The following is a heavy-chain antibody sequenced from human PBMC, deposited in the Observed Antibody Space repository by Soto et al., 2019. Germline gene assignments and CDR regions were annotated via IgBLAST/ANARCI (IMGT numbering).Heavy chain of an antibody. J-gene: IGHJ4*02. Sequence: SVKVSCKASGGTLSSFINYPINWVRQAPGQGLEWMGGIVPNVGTVNYAQKFQDRVTITADKSTGTAYMEVSSLRSEDTALYYCARRDTSGFLRYFDNWGQGTLVTVSS. D-gene: IGHD3-3*01. V-gene: IGHV1-69*06. CDR2: IVPNVGTV. CDR3: ARRDTSGFLRYFDN. CDR1: GGTLSSFINYP.